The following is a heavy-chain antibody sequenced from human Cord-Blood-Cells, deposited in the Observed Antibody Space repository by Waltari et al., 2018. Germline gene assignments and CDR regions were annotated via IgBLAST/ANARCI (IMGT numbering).Heavy chain of an antibody. CDR1: GYTFTGYY. D-gene: IGHD1-26*01. V-gene: IGHV1-2*02. J-gene: IGHJ3*02. CDR3: ARLLVLYDAFDI. Sequence: QVQLVQSGAEVKKPGPSVKVSCKASGYTFTGYYMHWVRQAPGQGLEWMGWINPNGGGTNYAQKFQGRDTMTRDTSSSTAYMELSRLRSDDTAVYYCARLLVLYDAFDIWGQGTMVTVSS. CDR2: INPNGGGT.